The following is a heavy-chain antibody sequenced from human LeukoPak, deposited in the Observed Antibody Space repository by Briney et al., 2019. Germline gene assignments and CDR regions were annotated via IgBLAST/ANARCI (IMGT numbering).Heavy chain of an antibody. CDR2: IYTSVST. J-gene: IGHJ4*02. Sequence: SETLSLTCTVSGGSISSYYWSWIRQPPGKGLEWIGYIYTSVSTTYNPSLKSRVTISVDTSKNQFSLKLSSLTAADTAVYFCARQYSSSSFFDYWGQGTLVTVSS. D-gene: IGHD6-6*01. CDR1: GGSISSYY. CDR3: ARQYSSSSFFDY. V-gene: IGHV4-4*09.